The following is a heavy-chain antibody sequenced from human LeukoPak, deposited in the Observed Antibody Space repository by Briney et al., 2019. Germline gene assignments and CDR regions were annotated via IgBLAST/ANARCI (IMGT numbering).Heavy chain of an antibody. J-gene: IGHJ6*03. CDR2: ISYDGSNK. D-gene: IGHD1-26*01. CDR3: ARDRGDGRYYYYYMDV. V-gene: IGHV3-30*03. CDR1: GFTFSSYG. Sequence: GGSLRLSCAASGFTFSSYGMHWVRQAPGKGLEWVAVISYDGSNKYYADSVKGRFTISRDNSKNTLYLQMNSLRAEDTAVYYCARDRGDGRYYYYYMDVWGKGTTVTVSS.